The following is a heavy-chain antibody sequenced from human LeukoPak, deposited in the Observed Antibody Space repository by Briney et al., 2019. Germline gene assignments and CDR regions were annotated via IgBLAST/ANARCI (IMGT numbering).Heavy chain of an antibody. CDR2: ISGGGGTT. V-gene: IGHV3-23*01. Sequence: PGGSLRLSCAASRFTFSSYAMSWVRQAPGKGLEWVSFISGGGGTTYYADSVKGRFTISRDNDKKTLFLHLNSLRAEDTAIYYCAKAEGSGNQPFDYWGQGTLVTVSS. D-gene: IGHD3-10*01. CDR3: AKAEGSGNQPFDY. J-gene: IGHJ4*02. CDR1: RFTFSSYA.